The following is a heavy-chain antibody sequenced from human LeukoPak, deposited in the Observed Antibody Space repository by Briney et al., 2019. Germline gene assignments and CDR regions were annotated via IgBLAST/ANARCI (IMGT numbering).Heavy chain of an antibody. J-gene: IGHJ4*02. CDR2: IYYSGST. D-gene: IGHD3-22*01. CDR3: ARGAAYYYDSSGYCLDY. V-gene: IGHV4-59*01. CDR1: GGSISSYY. Sequence: SETLSLTCTVSGGSISSYYWSWIRQPPGRGLEWIGYIYYSGSTNYNPSLKSRVTISVDTSKNQFSLKLSSVTAADTAVYYCARGAAYYYDSSGYCLDYWGQGTLVTVSS.